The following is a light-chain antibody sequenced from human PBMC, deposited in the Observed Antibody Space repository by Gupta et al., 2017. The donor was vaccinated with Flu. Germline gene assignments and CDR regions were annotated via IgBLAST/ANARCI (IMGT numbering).Light chain of an antibody. V-gene: IGKV1-5*03. J-gene: IGKJ1*01. CDR3: QQYSNWSHWT. CDR1: QSFSDW. CDR2: GAS. Sequence: DILMTQSPSALSAFVGDRVTITCRASQSFSDWLAWYQHKPGEAPRLLIHGASNLQSGVPSRFSGSGSGTEFNLTISSLQPDDFATYYCQQYSNWSHWTFGQGTKVEVK.